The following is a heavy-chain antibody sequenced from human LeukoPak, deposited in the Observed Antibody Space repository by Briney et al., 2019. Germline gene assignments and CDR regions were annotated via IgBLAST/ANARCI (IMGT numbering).Heavy chain of an antibody. Sequence: GGSLRLSCAASGSMFDDYGMSWVRQAPGKGLEWVSGINWNGGRTGYADSVKGRFTISRDNAKNSLYLQMNSLRAEDTALYYCARDYDYGDYPGYWGQGTLVTVSS. J-gene: IGHJ4*02. D-gene: IGHD4-17*01. CDR1: GSMFDDYG. CDR2: INWNGGRT. V-gene: IGHV3-20*04. CDR3: ARDYDYGDYPGY.